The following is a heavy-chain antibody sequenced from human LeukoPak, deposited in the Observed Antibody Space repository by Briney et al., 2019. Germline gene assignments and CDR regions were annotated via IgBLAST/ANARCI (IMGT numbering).Heavy chain of an antibody. CDR2: IKQDGSEK. J-gene: IGHJ4*02. CDR3: AGELY. Sequence: GGSLRLSCAASEFTFSSYWMSWVRQAPGKGLEWVANIKQDGSEKYYVDSVKGRFTISRDNAKNSLYLQMNSLRAEDTAVYYCAGELYWGQGTLVTVSS. CDR1: EFTFSSYW. V-gene: IGHV3-7*03.